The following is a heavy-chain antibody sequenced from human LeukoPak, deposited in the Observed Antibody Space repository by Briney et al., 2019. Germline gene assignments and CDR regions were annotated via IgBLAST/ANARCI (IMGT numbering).Heavy chain of an antibody. J-gene: IGHJ4*02. D-gene: IGHD5-18*01. V-gene: IGHV3-21*01. Sequence: PGGSLRLSCAVSGFTFSAYWLSWVRQAPGKGLEWVSSISSGSKYIYNADSVKGRFTISRDNAKNSLYLQMNSLRAEDTAVYYCARALSYSYGSMDFWGQGTLVIVSS. CDR1: GFTFSAYW. CDR2: ISSGSKYI. CDR3: ARALSYSYGSMDF.